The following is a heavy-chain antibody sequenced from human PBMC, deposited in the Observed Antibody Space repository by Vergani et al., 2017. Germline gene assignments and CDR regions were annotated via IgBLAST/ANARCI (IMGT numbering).Heavy chain of an antibody. CDR1: GGSFSGYY. D-gene: IGHD6-13*01. V-gene: IGHV4-34*02. CDR2: INHSGDT. J-gene: IGHJ4*02. Sequence: QVQLQQWGAGLLKPSETLSLTCGVYGGSFSGYYWSWIRQSPGKGLEWIGEINHSGDTNYTPSLKSRVTISIDTSKNQFSLGLSSVTAADTAVYYCARQGIAAAGPVYYFDYWGQGTLVTVSS. CDR3: ARQGIAAAGPVYYFDY.